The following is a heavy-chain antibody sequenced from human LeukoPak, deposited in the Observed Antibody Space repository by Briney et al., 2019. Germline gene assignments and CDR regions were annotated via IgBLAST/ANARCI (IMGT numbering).Heavy chain of an antibody. V-gene: IGHV3-21*04. CDR2: ISSSTSYI. J-gene: IGHJ4*02. CDR1: GFTFSSYS. D-gene: IGHD3-22*01. Sequence: PGGSLRLSCAASGFTFSSYSMNWIRQAPGKGLEWVSSISSSTSYIYYADSVKGRFTISKDNAKNSLYLQMNSLRAEDTAVYYCARRNYYDSSGNFDYWGQGTLVTVSS. CDR3: ARRNYYDSSGNFDY.